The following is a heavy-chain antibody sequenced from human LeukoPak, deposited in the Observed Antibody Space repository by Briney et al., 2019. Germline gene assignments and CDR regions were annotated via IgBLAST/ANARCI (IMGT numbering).Heavy chain of an antibody. CDR2: IYSGGST. J-gene: IGHJ6*03. V-gene: IGHV3-66*01. CDR1: GFAVSSNY. CDR3: AKNGDRGAYCSGGTCYPYYYYYMDV. Sequence: GGSLRLSCAASGFAVSSNYMSWVRQAPGKGLEWVSVIYSGGSTYYADSVKGRFTISRDNSRNTLYLQMNSLRAEDTAIYYCAKNGDRGAYCSGGTCYPYYYYYMDVWGKGTTVTISS. D-gene: IGHD2-15*01.